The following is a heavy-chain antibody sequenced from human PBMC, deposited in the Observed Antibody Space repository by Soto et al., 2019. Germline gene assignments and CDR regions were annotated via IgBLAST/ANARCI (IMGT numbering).Heavy chain of an antibody. CDR1: GGTFSIYA. CDR3: AREGWIQLSEGLYHYYGMDV. CDR2: IIPTSGTA. V-gene: IGHV1-69*12. Sequence: QVQLVQSGAEVKKPGSSVKVSCKASGGTFSIYAISWVRQAPGQGPEWMGGIIPTSGTANYAQTFQGRVTITADESTSIAYMELSSLRSEDTAVYYCAREGWIQLSEGLYHYYGMDVWGQGTTVTVSS. D-gene: IGHD5-18*01. J-gene: IGHJ6*02.